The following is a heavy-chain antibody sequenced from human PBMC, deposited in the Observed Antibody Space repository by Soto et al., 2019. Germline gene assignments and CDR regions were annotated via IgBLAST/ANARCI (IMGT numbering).Heavy chain of an antibody. D-gene: IGHD6-19*01. CDR1: GGSISSSSYY. CDR2: IYYSGST. V-gene: IGHV4-39*01. Sequence: PSETLSLTCTVSGGSISSSSYYWGWIPQPPGKGLEWIGSIYYSGSTYYNPSLKSRVTISVDTSKNQFSLKLSSVTAADTAVYYCARTGYSSGWFDPWGQGTPVTVS. J-gene: IGHJ5*02. CDR3: ARTGYSSGWFDP.